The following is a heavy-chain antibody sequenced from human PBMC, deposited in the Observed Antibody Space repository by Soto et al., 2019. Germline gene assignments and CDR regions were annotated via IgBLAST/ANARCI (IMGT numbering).Heavy chain of an antibody. D-gene: IGHD2-21*01. V-gene: IGHV4-34*01. CDR1: GGSFGGYY. CDR3: ARTKRLPSLYYYGMDV. CDR2: INHSGST. J-gene: IGHJ6*02. Sequence: SETLSLTWXVVGGSFGGYYWSWIRQPPGKGLEWIGEINHSGSTNYNPSLKSRVTISVDTSKNQFSLKLSSVTAADTAVYYCARTKRLPSLYYYGMDVWGQGTTVTVSS.